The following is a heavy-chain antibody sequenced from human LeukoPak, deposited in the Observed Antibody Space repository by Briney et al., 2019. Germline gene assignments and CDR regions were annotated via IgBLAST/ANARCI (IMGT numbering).Heavy chain of an antibody. J-gene: IGHJ5*02. CDR1: GYSFTSYW. CDR3: ARHSPKEKSAFDP. D-gene: IGHD5-24*01. CDR2: IYPGDSDT. Sequence: GASLKISCQGSGYSFTSYWIGWVRQLPGKGLEWMGIIYPGDSDTRYSPSFQGQVTISADKSISTAYLQWSSLKASDTAMYYCARHSPKEKSAFDPWGQGTLVTVSS. V-gene: IGHV5-51*01.